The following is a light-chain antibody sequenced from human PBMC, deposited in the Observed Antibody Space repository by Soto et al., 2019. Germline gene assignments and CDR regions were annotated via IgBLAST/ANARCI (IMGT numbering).Light chain of an antibody. CDR1: QSVSSN. Sequence: EIVMTQSPVTLSVSPGERATLSCRASQSVSSNLAWYQQKPGQAPRLLIYGASTRATGVPARFSGSGSGTEFTLTISSLQSEDSAVYYCHQYNTRPDTFGQGTKLGIK. CDR3: HQYNTRPDT. CDR2: GAS. J-gene: IGKJ2*01. V-gene: IGKV3-15*01.